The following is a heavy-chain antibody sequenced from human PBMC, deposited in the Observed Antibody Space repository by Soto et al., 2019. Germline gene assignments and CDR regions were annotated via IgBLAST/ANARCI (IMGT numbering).Heavy chain of an antibody. V-gene: IGHV3-21*01. J-gene: IGHJ5*02. CDR3: AREVIVVVPAASGGLKFDP. CDR2: ISSSSSYI. Sequence: PGGSLRLSCAASGFTFSSYSMNWVRQAPGKGLEWVSSISSSSSYIYYADSVKGRFTISRDNAKNSLYLQMNSLRAEDTAVYYCAREVIVVVPAASGGLKFDPWGQGTLVTVSS. CDR1: GFTFSSYS. D-gene: IGHD2-2*01.